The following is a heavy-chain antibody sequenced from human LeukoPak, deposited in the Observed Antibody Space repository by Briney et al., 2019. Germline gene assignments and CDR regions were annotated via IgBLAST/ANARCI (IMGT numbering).Heavy chain of an antibody. CDR2: IIPIFGTA. D-gene: IGHD2-2*01. CDR3: ARGTLDAFDI. CDR1: GGTFSSYA. J-gene: IGHJ3*02. V-gene: IGHV1-69*05. Sequence: ASVKVSCKASGGTFSSYAISWVRQAPGQGLEWMGGIIPIFGTANYAQKFQGRVTIITDESTSTAYMELSSLRSEDTAVYYCARGTLDAFDIWGQGTMVTVSS.